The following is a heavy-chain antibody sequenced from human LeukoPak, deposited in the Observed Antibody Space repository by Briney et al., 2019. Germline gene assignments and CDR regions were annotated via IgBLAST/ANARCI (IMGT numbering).Heavy chain of an antibody. CDR3: ARGGESVGIFDF. V-gene: IGHV3-74*01. CDR1: GFTFSSSW. D-gene: IGHD2-21*01. CDR2: INTDGSTT. Sequence: GGSLRLSCAASGFTFSSSWIHWVRQAPGKGLVWVSRINTDGSTTNYADSVKGRFTISRDNAKNTLYLQMNSLRAEDTAVYYCARGGESVGIFDFWGHGSLVTVSS. J-gene: IGHJ4*01.